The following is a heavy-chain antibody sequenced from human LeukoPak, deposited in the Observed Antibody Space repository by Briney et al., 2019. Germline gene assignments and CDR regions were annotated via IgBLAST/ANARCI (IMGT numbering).Heavy chain of an antibody. CDR1: GGSISSYY. D-gene: IGHD3-10*01. CDR3: ARQVGNYYYYYMDV. J-gene: IGHJ6*03. Sequence: SETLSLTCTVSGGSISSYYWSWIRQPAGKGLEWIGRIYISGTTNYNPSLQSRVTMLVDTSKNQFSLRLSSVTAADTAVYYCARQVGNYYYYYMDVWGKGTTVTISS. V-gene: IGHV4-4*07. CDR2: IYISGTT.